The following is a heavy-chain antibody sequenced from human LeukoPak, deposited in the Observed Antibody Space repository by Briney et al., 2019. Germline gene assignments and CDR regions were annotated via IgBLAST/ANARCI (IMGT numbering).Heavy chain of an antibody. D-gene: IGHD3-10*01. CDR3: ARARNYYGSGTLTFDI. CDR2: IGTAGDT. V-gene: IGHV3-13*01. J-gene: IGHJ3*02. CDR1: GFTFSSYD. Sequence: PGGSLRLSCAASGFTFSSYDMHWVRQATGKGLEWVSAIGTAGDTYYPGSVKGRFTISRENAKNSLYLQMNSLRAGDTAVYYCARARNYYGSGTLTFDIWGQGTMVTVSS.